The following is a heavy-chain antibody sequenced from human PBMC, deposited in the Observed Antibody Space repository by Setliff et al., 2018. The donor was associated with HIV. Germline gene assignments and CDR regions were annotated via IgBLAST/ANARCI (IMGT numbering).Heavy chain of an antibody. J-gene: IGHJ6*03. V-gene: IGHV1-18*01. CDR3: ARGSGSYPLRSMDV. CDR1: GYSFTNYG. CDR2: ISAYNGNT. Sequence: GASVKVSCKASGYSFTNYGISWVRQAPGQGLEWMGWISAYNGNTNYAQKVQGRVTMTTDTSTSTSYMELRSLRSDDTAVYYCARGSGSYPLRSMDVWGKGTTVTVSS. D-gene: IGHD1-26*01.